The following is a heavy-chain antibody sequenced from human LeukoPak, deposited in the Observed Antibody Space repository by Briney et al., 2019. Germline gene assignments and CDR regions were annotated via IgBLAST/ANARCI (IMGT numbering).Heavy chain of an antibody. J-gene: IGHJ2*01. Sequence: GGSLRLSCAASGFAFSIYCMHWVRHPPGKGLVWVSCINSDGSSTNYADSVKGRFTISRDNAKNTLYLQMNSLRAEDTPVYYCARVIDSNSWYFDLWGRGTLVTVSS. CDR3: ARVIDSNSWYFDL. V-gene: IGHV3-74*01. D-gene: IGHD6-13*01. CDR2: INSDGSST. CDR1: GFAFSIYC.